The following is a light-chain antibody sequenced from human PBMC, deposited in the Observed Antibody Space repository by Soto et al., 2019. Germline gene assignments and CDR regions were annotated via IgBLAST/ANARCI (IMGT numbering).Light chain of an antibody. V-gene: IGKV1-39*01. CDR2: AAS. Sequence: DIQMTQSPSSLSASVGDRVTITCRASESIARHLNWYQQKPGKAPKLLIYAASSLQNGVPSRFRGGGSATDFTLTISNLQPEDFATYYCQQSYSTLSIPFGQGTRLEIK. J-gene: IGKJ5*01. CDR1: ESIARH. CDR3: QQSYSTLSIP.